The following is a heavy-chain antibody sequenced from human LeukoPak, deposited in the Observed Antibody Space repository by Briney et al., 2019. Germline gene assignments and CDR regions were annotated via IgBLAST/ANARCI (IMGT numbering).Heavy chain of an antibody. CDR2: VRTKGNGYAS. Sequence: GGSLRLSCAASGFTFSGSAIHWVRQASGKGLEWVGRVRTKGNGYASQYAAPVKGRFTISRDDSKNTAYLQMNSLKTEYTAVYFCSSYDNSGYYYRNYWGQGTLVTVSS. CDR1: GFTFSGSA. D-gene: IGHD3-22*01. J-gene: IGHJ4*02. V-gene: IGHV3-73*01. CDR3: SSYDNSGYYYRNY.